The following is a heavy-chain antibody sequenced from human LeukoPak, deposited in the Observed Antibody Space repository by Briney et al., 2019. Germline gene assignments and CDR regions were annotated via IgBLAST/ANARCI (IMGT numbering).Heavy chain of an antibody. V-gene: IGHV4-59*12. CDR1: GGSISSYY. D-gene: IGHD4-17*01. J-gene: IGHJ4*02. Sequence: PSETLSLTCTVSGGSISSYYWSWIRQPPGKGLEWIGYIYHSGSTYYNPSLKSRVTISVDRSKNQFSLKLSSVTAADTAVYYCASKTTAFDYWGQGTLVTVSS. CDR3: ASKTTAFDY. CDR2: IYHSGST.